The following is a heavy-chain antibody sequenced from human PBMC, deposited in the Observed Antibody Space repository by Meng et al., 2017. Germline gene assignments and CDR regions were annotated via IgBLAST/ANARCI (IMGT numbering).Heavy chain of an antibody. V-gene: IGHV3/OR16-13*01. CDR1: GFTFSSYW. CDR3: ARNEMATTCFDY. CDR2: INSDGSST. Sequence: VQLVECGGGLVQPGGSLRFSCAASGFTFSSYWMHWVRQAPGKGLVWVSRINSDGSSTSYADSMKGQFTISRDNAKNTLYLQMNSLRAEDTAVYYCARNEMATTCFDYWGQGTLVTVSS. J-gene: IGHJ4*02. D-gene: IGHD5-24*01.